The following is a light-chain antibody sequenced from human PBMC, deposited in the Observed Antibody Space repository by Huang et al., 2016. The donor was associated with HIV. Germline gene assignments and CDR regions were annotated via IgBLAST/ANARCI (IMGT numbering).Light chain of an antibody. CDR1: QSISSY. V-gene: IGKV1-39*01. Sequence: DIQMTQSPSSLSASVGDRVTITCRASQSISSYLNWYQQKPGEDPKLLMYAASSLQSGCPSRFSGSGSGTDFTLTISSLQPEDFATYYCQQSYSTLRTFGQGTKLEIK. CDR2: AAS. CDR3: QQSYSTLRT. J-gene: IGKJ2*01.